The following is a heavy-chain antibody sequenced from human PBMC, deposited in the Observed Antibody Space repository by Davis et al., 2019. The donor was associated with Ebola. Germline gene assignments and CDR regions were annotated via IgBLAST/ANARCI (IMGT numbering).Heavy chain of an antibody. CDR2: ISGSGGST. J-gene: IGHJ4*02. D-gene: IGHD3-10*01. CDR3: AKFSGSGSPYDY. V-gene: IGHV3-23*01. Sequence: GGSLRLSCAASGFTFTNYAMSWVRQAPGKGLEWVSAISGSGGSTYYADSVKGRFTISRDSSKNTLYLQMNSLRVDDTAVYYCAKFSGSGSPYDYWGQGTLVTVSS. CDR1: GFTFTNYA.